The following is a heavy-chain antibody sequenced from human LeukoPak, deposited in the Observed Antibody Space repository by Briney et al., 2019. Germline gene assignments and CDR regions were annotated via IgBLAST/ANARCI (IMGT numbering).Heavy chain of an antibody. CDR2: VSYDGGNK. CDR3: SGPLNSLAY. V-gene: IGHV3-30-3*01. J-gene: IGHJ4*02. CDR1: GFTFNNYA. D-gene: IGHD3-16*02. Sequence: GGSLRLSCAASGFTFNNYAMHWVRQAPGKGLEWVAAVSYDGGNKFYADSVKGRFTISRDNSKNTLYVQMNSLRAEDTAVYYCSGPLNSLAYWGQGTLVTVSS.